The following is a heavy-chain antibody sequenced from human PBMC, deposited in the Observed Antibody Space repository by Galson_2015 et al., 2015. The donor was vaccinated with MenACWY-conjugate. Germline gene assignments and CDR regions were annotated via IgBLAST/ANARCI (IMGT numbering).Heavy chain of an antibody. V-gene: IGHV3-23*01. D-gene: IGHD2-8*01. Sequence: SLRLSCAASGFTFSTYGMSWVRQAPGKGLEWVSAITESGDTTYYADSVQGRFTISRDNSKNTLYLQMNSLRAEETAVYYCATMNGYFEYWGQGTLVTVSS. CDR1: GFTFSTYG. CDR2: ITESGDTT. J-gene: IGHJ4*02. CDR3: ATMNGYFEY.